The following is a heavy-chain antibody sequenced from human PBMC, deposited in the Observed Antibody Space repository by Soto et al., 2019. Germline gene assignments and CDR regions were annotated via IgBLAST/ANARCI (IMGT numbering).Heavy chain of an antibody. Sequence: QVQLQESGPGLVKPSETLSLTCTVSGDSMTNYYWIWIRQPAGKGLEWIGRIYTSGSTNYNPSLKIRVTMSIDTSNNHFSLQLKAVTAADTAVYYCARTVGAAYYFDFWGQGALVNVSS. D-gene: IGHD1-26*01. V-gene: IGHV4-4*07. CDR3: ARTVGAAYYFDF. CDR2: IYTSGST. J-gene: IGHJ4*02. CDR1: GDSMTNYY.